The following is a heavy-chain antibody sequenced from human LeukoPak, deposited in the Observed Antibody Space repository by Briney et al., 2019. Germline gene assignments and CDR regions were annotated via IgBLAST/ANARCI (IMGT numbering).Heavy chain of an antibody. CDR1: GGSISSSSYY. Sequence: SETLSLTCTVSGGSISSSSYYWGWIRQPPGKGLEWIGSIYYSGSTYYNPSLKSRVTISVDTSKNQFSLKLSSVTAADTAVYYCARGFPQFTMIINYYFDYWGQGTLVTVSS. CDR3: ARGFPQFTMIINYYFDY. CDR2: IYYSGST. J-gene: IGHJ4*02. V-gene: IGHV4-39*07. D-gene: IGHD3-22*01.